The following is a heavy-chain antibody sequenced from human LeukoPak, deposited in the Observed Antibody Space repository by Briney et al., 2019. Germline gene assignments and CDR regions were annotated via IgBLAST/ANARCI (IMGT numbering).Heavy chain of an antibody. D-gene: IGHD6-13*01. CDR1: GYTFTGYY. J-gene: IGHJ6*03. Sequence: ASVKVSCKASGYTFTGYYMHWVRQAPGQGLEWMGWINPNSGGTNYAQKLQGRVTMTTDTSTSTAYMELRSLRSDDTAVYYCARGQLVFNYMDVWGKGTTVTVSS. V-gene: IGHV1-2*02. CDR2: INPNSGGT. CDR3: ARGQLVFNYMDV.